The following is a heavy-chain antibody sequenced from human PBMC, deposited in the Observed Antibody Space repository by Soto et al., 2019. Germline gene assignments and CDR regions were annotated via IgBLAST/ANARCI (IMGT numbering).Heavy chain of an antibody. J-gene: IGHJ4*02. D-gene: IGHD3-22*01. CDR3: ARDRRYYDSSGYL. CDR1: GFTFSSYS. Sequence: EVQLVESGGGLVKPGGSLRLSCAASGFTFSSYSMNWVRQAPGKGLEWVSSISSSRSYIYYADSVKGRFTISRDNAKNSLYLQMNSLRAEDTAVYYCARDRRYYDSSGYLGGQGTLVTVSS. V-gene: IGHV3-21*01. CDR2: ISSSRSYI.